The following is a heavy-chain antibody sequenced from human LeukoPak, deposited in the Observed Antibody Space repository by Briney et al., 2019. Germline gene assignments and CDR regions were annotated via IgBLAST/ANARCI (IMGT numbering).Heavy chain of an antibody. CDR2: ISAYNGNT. Sequence: ASVKVSCKASGYTFTSYGISWVRQAPGQGLEWMGWISAYNGNTNYAQKLQGRVTMTTDTSTSTAYMELRSLRSDDTAVYYCARAEWRYCSSTSCYIFDYWGQGTLVTVSS. J-gene: IGHJ4*02. CDR3: ARAEWRYCSSTSCYIFDY. V-gene: IGHV1-18*01. D-gene: IGHD2-2*02. CDR1: GYTFTSYG.